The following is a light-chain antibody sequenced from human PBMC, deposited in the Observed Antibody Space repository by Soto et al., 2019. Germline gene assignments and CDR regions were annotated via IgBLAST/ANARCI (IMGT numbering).Light chain of an antibody. J-gene: IGLJ2*01. Sequence: QSALTQPASVSGSPGQSITISCTSDVGSYNLVSWYQHHPGKAPKLIIYEGTERPSGASNRLSGFGSGNTASLTISGLQAEDEADYYCCSSAGDSVVLFGGGTKLTVL. CDR3: CSSAGDSVVL. CDR1: SDVGSYNL. CDR2: EGT. V-gene: IGLV2-23*01.